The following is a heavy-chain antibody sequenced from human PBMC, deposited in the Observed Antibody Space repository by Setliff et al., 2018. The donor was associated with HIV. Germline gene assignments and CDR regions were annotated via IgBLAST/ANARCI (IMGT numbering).Heavy chain of an antibody. J-gene: IGHJ4*02. CDR2: INQDGREK. V-gene: IGHV3-7*01. CDR1: GFTFSTYS. Sequence: PGGSLRLSCAASGFTFSTYSMDWVRQAPGKGLEWVANINQDGREKYYVDSLKGRLTISRDNSKNTLYLEVDSLRPEDTAVYYCASARIPTGGTSTSFDFWGQGALVTVSS. D-gene: IGHD1-1*01. CDR3: ASARIPTGGTSTSFDF.